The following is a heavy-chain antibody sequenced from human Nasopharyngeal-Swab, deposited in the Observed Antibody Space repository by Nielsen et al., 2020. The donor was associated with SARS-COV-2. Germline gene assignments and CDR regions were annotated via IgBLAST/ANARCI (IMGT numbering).Heavy chain of an antibody. D-gene: IGHD3-10*01. V-gene: IGHV1-24*01. J-gene: IGHJ3*02. CDR2: FDPEYGER. Sequence: ASVKVSCKVSGYILTESSMHWVRQAPGKGLEWMGGFDPEYGERFYEQRFQGRVTMTEDTSTDTAYMVLSSLRSEDTAVYYCATQKLWSSGFDIWGQGTMVTVSS. CDR1: GYILTESS. CDR3: ATQKLWSSGFDI.